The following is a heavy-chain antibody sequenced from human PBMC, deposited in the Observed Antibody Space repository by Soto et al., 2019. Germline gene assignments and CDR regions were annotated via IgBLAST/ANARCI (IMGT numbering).Heavy chain of an antibody. V-gene: IGHV4-34*01. D-gene: IGHD6-6*01. J-gene: IGHJ4*02. CDR2: INHSGST. Sequence: QVQLQQWGAGLLKPSETLSLTCAVYGGSFSGYYWSWIRQPPGKGLEWIGEINHSGSTNYNPSLKSRVTISVDTYKNQFSLKLSSVTAADTAVYYCARGSGVQQLVQSFDYWGQGTLVTVSS. CDR1: GGSFSGYY. CDR3: ARGSGVQQLVQSFDY.